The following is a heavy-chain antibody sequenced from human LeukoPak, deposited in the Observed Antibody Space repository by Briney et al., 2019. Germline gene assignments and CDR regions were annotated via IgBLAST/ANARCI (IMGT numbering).Heavy chain of an antibody. D-gene: IGHD3-3*01. V-gene: IGHV3-23*01. CDR1: GFIFSNYG. J-gene: IGHJ4*02. CDR3: ARDYRMGLETTEFDS. Sequence: GGSLRLSCAASGFIFSNYGMNWVRQAPGKGLEWVAAISASGSATSYADSVRGRLTISRDTSKNTLYLQVVGLRPEDTAIYYCARDYRMGLETTEFDSWGQGTPVIVSS. CDR2: ISASGSAT.